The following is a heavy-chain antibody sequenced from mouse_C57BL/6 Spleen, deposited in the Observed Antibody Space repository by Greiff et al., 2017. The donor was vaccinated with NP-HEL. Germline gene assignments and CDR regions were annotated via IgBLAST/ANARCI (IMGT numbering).Heavy chain of an antibody. V-gene: IGHV5-4*01. CDR3: SRDHYGISLAY. J-gene: IGHJ3*01. Sequence: EVQGVESGGGLVKPGGSLKLSCAASGFTFSSYDMSWVSQTPEKRLEWVATISDGGSYTYYTDNVKGLFTISIDNAKNNLYLQMSHLKSEDTAIYYCSRDHYGISLAYWGQGTLVTVSA. D-gene: IGHD1-1*01. CDR2: ISDGGSYT. CDR1: GFTFSSYD.